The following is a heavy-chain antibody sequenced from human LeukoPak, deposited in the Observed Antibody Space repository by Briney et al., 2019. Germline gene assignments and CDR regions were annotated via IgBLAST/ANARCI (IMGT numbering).Heavy chain of an antibody. CDR1: GGSISSYY. Sequence: SETLSLTWTVSGGSISSYYWSWIRQPPGKGLEWIGYIYYSGSTNYNPSLKSRVTISVDTSKNQFSLKLSSVTAADTAVYYCARTDSYYDSSGHWHYYFDYWGQGTLVTVSS. V-gene: IGHV4-59*01. CDR2: IYYSGST. D-gene: IGHD3-22*01. J-gene: IGHJ4*02. CDR3: ARTDSYYDSSGHWHYYFDY.